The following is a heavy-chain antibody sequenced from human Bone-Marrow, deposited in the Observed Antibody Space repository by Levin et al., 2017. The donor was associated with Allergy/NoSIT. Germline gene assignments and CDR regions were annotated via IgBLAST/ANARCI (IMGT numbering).Heavy chain of an antibody. D-gene: IGHD7-27*01. J-gene: IGHJ4*02. CDR1: GFTLSDHY. CDR3: VELGSGHNG. Sequence: GGSLRLSCAASGFTLSDHYIDWVRQAPGKGLEWVGFIKNKDSSHITDYAASVRGRFSVSRDDSKNSVYLQMNSLSSEDTAVYYSVELGSGHNGWGQGTLVIVSS. V-gene: IGHV3-72*01. CDR2: IKNKDSSHIT.